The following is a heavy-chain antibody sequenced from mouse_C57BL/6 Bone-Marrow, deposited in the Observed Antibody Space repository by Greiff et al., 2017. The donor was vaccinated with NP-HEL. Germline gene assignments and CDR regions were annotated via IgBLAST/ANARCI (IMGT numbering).Heavy chain of an antibody. V-gene: IGHV1-82*01. J-gene: IGHJ3*01. Sequence: QVQLQQSGPELVKPGASVKISCKASGYAFRSSCMNWVKQRPGKGLEGIGRIYPGDGDTNYNGKFKGKATLTADKSSSTASMQLSSLTSEDSAVYFCARAIYYGRPWFAYWGQGTLVTVSA. CDR3: ARAIYYGRPWFAY. CDR2: IYPGDGDT. CDR1: GYAFRSSC. D-gene: IGHD2-1*01.